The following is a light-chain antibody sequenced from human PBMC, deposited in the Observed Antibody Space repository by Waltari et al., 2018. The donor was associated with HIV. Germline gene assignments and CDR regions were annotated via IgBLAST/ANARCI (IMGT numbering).Light chain of an antibody. CDR2: WAS. CDR1: QSLLHSNGYNY. V-gene: IGKV4-1*01. CDR3: QQYYSSPRR. J-gene: IGKJ1*01. Sequence: DIVMTQSPLSLPVTPGEPASISCKSSQSLLHSNGYNYLDWYQQKPGQPPKLLIYWASTRDSGVPDRFSGSGSGTDFSLTISSLQAEDVAVYYCQQYYSSPRRFGQGTKVEIK.